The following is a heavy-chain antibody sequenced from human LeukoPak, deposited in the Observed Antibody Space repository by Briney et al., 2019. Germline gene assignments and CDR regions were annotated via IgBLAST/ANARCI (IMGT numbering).Heavy chain of an antibody. CDR3: ARLPSSIAARRNAFDI. J-gene: IGHJ3*02. D-gene: IGHD6-6*01. CDR1: GGSSSSYY. CDR2: IYYSGST. Sequence: SETLSLTCTVSGGSSSSYYWSWIRQPPGKVLEWIGYIYYSGSTNYNPSLKSRVTISVDTSKNQFSLKLSSVTAADTAVYYCARLPSSIAARRNAFDIWGQGTMVTVSS. V-gene: IGHV4-59*01.